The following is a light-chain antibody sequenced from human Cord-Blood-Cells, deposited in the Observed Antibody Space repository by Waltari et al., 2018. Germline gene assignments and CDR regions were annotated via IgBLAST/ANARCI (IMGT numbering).Light chain of an antibody. CDR2: WAS. V-gene: IGKV4-1*01. J-gene: IGKJ4*01. CDR1: QSVLYSSNNKNY. Sequence: DIVMTQSPDSLAVSLGERATINCKSSQSVLYSSNNKNYLDWYQQKPGQPPKLRIYWASTRESGVPDRFSGSGSGTDFTLTISSLQAEDVAVYYCQQYYSTPLTFGGGTKVEIK. CDR3: QQYYSTPLT.